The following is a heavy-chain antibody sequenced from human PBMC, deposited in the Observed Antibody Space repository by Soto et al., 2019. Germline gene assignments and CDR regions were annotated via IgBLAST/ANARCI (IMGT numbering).Heavy chain of an antibody. Sequence: QVQLQESGPGLVKPSQTLSLTCTVSGGSISSGGYYWSWIRQHPGKGLEWIGYIYYSGSTYYNPSLKSRVTXXXXXXXXXXXXXXXXXXXXXXXXXXXARDRPRLSITGTKVRAFDIWGQGTMVTVSS. CDR1: GGSISSGGYY. D-gene: IGHD1-7*01. CDR3: XARDRPRLSITGTKVRAFDI. J-gene: IGHJ3*02. CDR2: IYYSGST. V-gene: IGHV4-31*03.